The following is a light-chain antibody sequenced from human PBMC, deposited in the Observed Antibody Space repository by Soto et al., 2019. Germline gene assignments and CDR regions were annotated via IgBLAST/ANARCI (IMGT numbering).Light chain of an antibody. J-gene: IGKJ5*01. CDR2: DAS. CDR3: QQRSNWRIT. CDR1: QSVSSY. Sequence: EIVLTQSPATLSFSPGERATLSCRASQSVSSYLAWYQQKPGQAPRLLIYDASNRATGIPARFSGSGSGTDFTLTISSLEPEDFAVYYCQQRSNWRITFGQGTRLENK. V-gene: IGKV3-11*01.